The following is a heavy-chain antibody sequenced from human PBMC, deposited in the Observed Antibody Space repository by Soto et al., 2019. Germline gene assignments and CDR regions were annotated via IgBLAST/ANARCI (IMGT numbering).Heavy chain of an antibody. CDR1: GFTFSSYA. CDR2: ISGSGGST. J-gene: IGHJ4*02. Sequence: GGSLRLSCAASGFTFSSYAMSWVRQAPGKGLEWVSAISGSGGSTYYADSVKGRFTISRDNSKNTLYLQMNSLRAEDTAVYYCAKVNPYYDSSGYYFDYWGQGTLVTV. D-gene: IGHD3-22*01. V-gene: IGHV3-23*01. CDR3: AKVNPYYDSSGYYFDY.